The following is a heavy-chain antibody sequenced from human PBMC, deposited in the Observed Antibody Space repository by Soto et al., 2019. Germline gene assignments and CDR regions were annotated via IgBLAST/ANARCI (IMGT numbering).Heavy chain of an antibody. V-gene: IGHV4-39*01. CDR1: GDSGGFISSNSYH. J-gene: IGHJ4*02. Sequence: QLQLQESGPGLVKPSEPLSLTCTVSGDSGGFISSNSYHWGWIRQPPGKGLEWDGKIYYSRSTYYNPTLKRRVTIPGDTSQNQFSLWLTSVTAAETAVYYWARHPPCGPLDYWGQRHKVTASA. CDR2: IYYSRST. CDR3: ARHPPCGPLDY.